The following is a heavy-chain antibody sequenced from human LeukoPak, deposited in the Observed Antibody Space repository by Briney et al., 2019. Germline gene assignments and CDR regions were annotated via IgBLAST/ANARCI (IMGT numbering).Heavy chain of an antibody. CDR2: IKQDGSDQ. D-gene: IGHD3-10*01. CDR3: ARYGSMVPYYFDN. CDR1: GFTFSRYW. V-gene: IGHV3-7*01. Sequence: GGSLRLSCAASGFTFSRYWMSWVRQAPGKGLEWVATIKQDGSDQHYMDSVKGRFTISRDNAKNSLYLQMNSLRAEDTALYYCARYGSMVPYYFDNWGQGTLVTVSS. J-gene: IGHJ4*02.